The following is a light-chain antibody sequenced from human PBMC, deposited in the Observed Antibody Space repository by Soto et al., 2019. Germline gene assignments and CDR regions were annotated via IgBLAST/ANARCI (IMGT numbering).Light chain of an antibody. CDR3: QQYGRSPGLFT. Sequence: IVLTQSPGTLSLSPGDRATLSCRASQRVSSTYLAWNQQKPGQAPRPLIYDASRRATGIPDRFSGSGSGTDFTLTISRLESEDFAVYYCQQYGRSPGLFTFGPGTKVDIK. V-gene: IGKV3-20*01. CDR2: DAS. CDR1: QRVSSTY. J-gene: IGKJ3*01.